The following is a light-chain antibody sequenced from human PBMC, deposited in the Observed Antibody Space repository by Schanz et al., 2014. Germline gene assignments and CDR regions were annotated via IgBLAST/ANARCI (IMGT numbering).Light chain of an antibody. CDR2: SNN. J-gene: IGLJ1*01. Sequence: QSVLTQPPSASGTPGQRVTISCSGSSSNIGSNTVNWYQQLPGTAPKLLIYSNNQRPSGVPDRSYGSKSGNTASLTVSGLQAEDEADYYCSSYAGNKYVFGTGTKLTVL. V-gene: IGLV1-44*01. CDR3: SSYAGNKYV. CDR1: SSNIGSNT.